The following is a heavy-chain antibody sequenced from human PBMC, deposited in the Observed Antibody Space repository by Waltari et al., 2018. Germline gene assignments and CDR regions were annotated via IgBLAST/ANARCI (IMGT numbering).Heavy chain of an antibody. V-gene: IGHV4-4*02. Sequence: QLQLQESGPGLVKPSGTLSLTCVVSGDSMITNYFWSWVRQSPGKGLELIGQVDRSGRTNYSPSFASRVIMSLDTSINHFSLNMHSATAADTAVYYCARDRGRGLYLDSWGRGILVSVSP. CDR3: ARDRGRGLYLDS. J-gene: IGHJ4*02. D-gene: IGHD2-15*01. CDR2: VDRSGRT. CDR1: GDSMITNYF.